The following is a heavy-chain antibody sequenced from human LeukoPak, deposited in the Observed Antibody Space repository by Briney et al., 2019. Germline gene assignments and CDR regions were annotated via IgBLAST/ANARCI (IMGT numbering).Heavy chain of an antibody. V-gene: IGHV3-15*01. Sequence: GGSLRPSCSASGFSLSDAWMSWVRQAPGKGLDCVGRIKPKTRGGTTDYAESVNGRFSVSRDDSKNTMYLQINSLTTEDTGLYHCAQLGGGGYWGQGAQVTVSS. J-gene: IGHJ4*02. D-gene: IGHD2-15*01. CDR2: IKPKTRGGTT. CDR1: GFSLSDAW. CDR3: AQLGGGGY.